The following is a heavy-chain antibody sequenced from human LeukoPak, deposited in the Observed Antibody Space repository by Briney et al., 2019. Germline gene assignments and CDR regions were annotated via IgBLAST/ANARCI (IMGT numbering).Heavy chain of an antibody. CDR1: GFTFSTYW. CDR2: INGDGSAT. CDR3: VRGGSFSSGWYEIDY. D-gene: IGHD6-19*01. Sequence: PGGSLRLSCAASGFTFSTYWMHWVRQAPGKGLVWVSRINGDGSATSYADSVKGRFTISRDNAKNTLYLQMNSLRAEDTAVYYCVRGGSFSSGWYEIDYWGQGTLVTVSS. J-gene: IGHJ4*02. V-gene: IGHV3-74*01.